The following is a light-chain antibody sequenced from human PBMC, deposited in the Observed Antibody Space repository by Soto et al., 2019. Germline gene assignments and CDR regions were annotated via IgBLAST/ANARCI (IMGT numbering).Light chain of an antibody. J-gene: IGKJ1*01. CDR3: QHYNSYSEA. CDR1: QTISSW. Sequence: DIQMTQSPSTLSGSVGDRVTITCRASQTISSWLAWYQQKPGKAPKLLIYKASTLKSGVPSRFMGSRSGTEFTLTISSLQPDDFATYYCQHYNSYSEAFGQGTKVELK. CDR2: KAS. V-gene: IGKV1-5*03.